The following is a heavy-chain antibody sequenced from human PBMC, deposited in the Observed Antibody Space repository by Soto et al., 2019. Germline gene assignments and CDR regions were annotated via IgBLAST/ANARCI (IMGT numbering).Heavy chain of an antibody. D-gene: IGHD1-7*01. CDR1: GYSFSSYW. J-gene: IGHJ6*02. CDR3: ESANWKYGNYSYHGLDD. Sequence: PGESLKISCRGSGYSFSSYWIDWGRQMPGKGVEWRGIIYPGYSDTRYSPSFEGQVTISADKSISTAYLQWSSLTATDAAMYYCESANWKYGNYSYHGLDDWGQGTTVTVSS. CDR2: IYPGYSDT. V-gene: IGHV5-51*01.